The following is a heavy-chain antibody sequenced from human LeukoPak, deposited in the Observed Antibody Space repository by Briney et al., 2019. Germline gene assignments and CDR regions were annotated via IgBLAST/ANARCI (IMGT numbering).Heavy chain of an antibody. V-gene: IGHV4-39*01. CDR3: ARVIRPSGYYSNPKSGSFDF. CDR2: IYYSGST. Sequence: SETLSLTCTVSGGSISSSSYYWGWIRQPPGKGLEWIGSIYYSGSTYYNPSLKSRVTISVDTSKNQFSLKLNSVTAADTAVYYCARVIRPSGYYSNPKSGSFDFWGQGTLVTVSS. D-gene: IGHD3-9*01. J-gene: IGHJ4*02. CDR1: GGSISSSSYY.